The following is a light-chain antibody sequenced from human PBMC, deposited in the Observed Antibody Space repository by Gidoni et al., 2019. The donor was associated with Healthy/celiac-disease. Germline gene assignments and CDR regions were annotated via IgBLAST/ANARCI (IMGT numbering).Light chain of an antibody. Sequence: QSVLTKPPSVSATPGRKVTIYCTGSSSNIVNNYVSGYQQLPGTAPILLIYDNNKRPSGIPDRFSVSKSVTSVTLGIIGLQTGDDADYYCGTWDSSLSAVVFGGGTKLTVL. V-gene: IGLV1-51*01. CDR1: SSNIVNNY. J-gene: IGLJ2*01. CDR3: GTWDSSLSAVV. CDR2: DNN.